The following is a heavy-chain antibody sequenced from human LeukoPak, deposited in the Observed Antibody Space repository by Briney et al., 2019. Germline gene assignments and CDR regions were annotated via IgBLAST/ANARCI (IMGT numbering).Heavy chain of an antibody. V-gene: IGHV3-7*01. J-gene: IGHJ6*03. CDR1: GFTFSSYW. Sequence: GGSLRLSCAASGFTFSSYWMTWVRQAPGKGLEWVANIKQDGSEKYYVDSLKGRFTISRDNAKNSLYLQMNSLRAEDTAVYYCAKDLAMAPYYYYYMDVWGKGTTVTISS. D-gene: IGHD5-18*01. CDR3: AKDLAMAPYYYYYMDV. CDR2: IKQDGSEK.